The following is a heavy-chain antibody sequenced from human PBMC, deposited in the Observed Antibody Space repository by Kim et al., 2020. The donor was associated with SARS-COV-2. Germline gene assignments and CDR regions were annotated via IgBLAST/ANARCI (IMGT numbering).Heavy chain of an antibody. CDR3: AGLISSGYYPTPYAFDI. CDR1: GGSISSSSYY. V-gene: IGHV4-39*01. Sequence: SETLSLTCTVSGGSISSSSYYWGWIRQPPGKGLEWIGSIYYSGSTYYNPSLKSRVTISVDTSKNQFSLKLSSVTAADTAVYYCAGLISSGYYPTPYAFDIWGQGTMVTVSS. D-gene: IGHD3-22*01. J-gene: IGHJ3*02. CDR2: IYYSGST.